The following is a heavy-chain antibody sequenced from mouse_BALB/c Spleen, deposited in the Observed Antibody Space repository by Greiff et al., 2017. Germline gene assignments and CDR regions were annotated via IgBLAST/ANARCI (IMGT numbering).Heavy chain of an antibody. J-gene: IGHJ4*01. D-gene: IGHD1-1*01. V-gene: IGHV2-9*02. CDR2: IWAGGST. CDR1: GFSLTSYG. CDR3: AGYYGSSPYAMDY. Sequence: QVQLKQSGPGLVAPSQSLSITCTVSGFSLTSYGVHWVRQPPGKGLEWLGVIWAGGSTNYNSALMSRLSISKDNSKSQVFLKMNSLQTDDTAMYYCAGYYGSSPYAMDYWGQGTSVTVSS.